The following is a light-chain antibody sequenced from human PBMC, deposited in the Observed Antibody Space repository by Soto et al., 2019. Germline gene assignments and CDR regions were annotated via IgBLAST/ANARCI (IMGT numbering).Light chain of an antibody. CDR3: QQSYRLPLT. V-gene: IGKV1-39*01. CDR1: QRISTF. CDR2: SAS. J-gene: IGKJ4*01. Sequence: DIQMTQSPSSLSAFVGDTVTITCHASQRISTFLNWYHQKPGKAPKLLIYSASYLQSGVPSNFSGSGSGTDFTLSIVPLQHEDFGTYYCQQSYRLPLTFGGGTKVEI.